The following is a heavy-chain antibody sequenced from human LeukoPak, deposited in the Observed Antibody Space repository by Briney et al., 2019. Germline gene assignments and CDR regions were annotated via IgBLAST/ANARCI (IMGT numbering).Heavy chain of an antibody. Sequence: GGSLRLSCAASGFHFSTYGMHWVRQAPGKGLEWVAAISNDGSNKFYTDSVKGRFTISRDNPKTTMNLQMNSLRAEDTAVYYCAKGGGSIGRSYYFDYWGQGTLVTVSS. D-gene: IGHD2-15*01. CDR2: ISNDGSNK. CDR3: AKGGGSIGRSYYFDY. V-gene: IGHV3-30*18. CDR1: GFHFSTYG. J-gene: IGHJ4*02.